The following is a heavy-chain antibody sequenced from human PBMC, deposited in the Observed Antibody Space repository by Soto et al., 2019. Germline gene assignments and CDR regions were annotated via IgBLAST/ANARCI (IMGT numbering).Heavy chain of an antibody. V-gene: IGHV4-39*01. CDR3: ARQGRPGYSYGYFDY. D-gene: IGHD5-18*01. CDR2: IYYSGST. J-gene: IGHJ4*02. CDR1: GGSISSSSYY. Sequence: SETLSLTCTVSGGSISSSSYYWGWIRQPPGKGLEWIGSIYYSGSTYYNPSLKSRVTISVDTSKNQFSLNLSSVTAADTAVYYCARQGRPGYSYGYFDYWGQGTLVTVSS.